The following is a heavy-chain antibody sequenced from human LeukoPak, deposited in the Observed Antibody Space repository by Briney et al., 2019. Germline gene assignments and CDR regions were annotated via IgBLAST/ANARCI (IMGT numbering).Heavy chain of an antibody. D-gene: IGHD3-22*01. Sequence: SETLSLTCTVSGGSISSYYWSWIRQPPGKGLEWIGYIYYSVSTNYNPSLKSRVTISVDTSKNQFSLKLSSVTAADTAVYYCASTSYYYDSSGYFFDYWGQGTLVTVSS. CDR2: IYYSVST. CDR1: GGSISSYY. V-gene: IGHV4-59*01. J-gene: IGHJ4*02. CDR3: ASTSYYYDSSGYFFDY.